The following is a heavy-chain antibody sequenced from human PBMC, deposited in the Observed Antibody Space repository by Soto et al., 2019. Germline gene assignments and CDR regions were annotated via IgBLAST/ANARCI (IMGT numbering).Heavy chain of an antibody. CDR3: AHAYGGTSWPNDAFDV. Sequence: QITLKESGPTLVKPTQTLTLTCTFSGFSLSTDGVGVGWIRQPPGKALEWLALIYWDDDQRYSPSLKTRLTITKDTSKNQGVLTMTNMDPVDTATYYCAHAYGGTSWPNDAFDVWGQGTVVTVSS. J-gene: IGHJ3*01. CDR2: IYWDDDQ. CDR1: GFSLSTDGVG. D-gene: IGHD2-2*01. V-gene: IGHV2-5*02.